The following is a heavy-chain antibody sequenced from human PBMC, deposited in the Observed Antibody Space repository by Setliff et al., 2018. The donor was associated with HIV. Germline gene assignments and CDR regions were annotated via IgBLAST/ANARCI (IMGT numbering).Heavy chain of an antibody. CDR1: GGSISSYY. V-gene: IGHV4-34*01. D-gene: IGHD3-3*01. CDR2: INHRGST. CDR3: ARQDYNFWSGQKNYFDY. J-gene: IGHJ4*02. Sequence: LSLTCTVSGGSISSYYWTWIRQSPGKGLEWIGEINHRGSTNYNPSLKSRVTMSVDTSKNQFSLKLSSVTAADTAVYYCARQDYNFWSGQKNYFDYWGQGTLVTVSS.